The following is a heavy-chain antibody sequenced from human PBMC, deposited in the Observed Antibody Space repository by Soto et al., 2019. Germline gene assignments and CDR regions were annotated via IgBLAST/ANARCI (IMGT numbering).Heavy chain of an antibody. J-gene: IGHJ4*02. V-gene: IGHV4-39*07. CDR2: IYYSGIT. CDR1: GGSISSSSYY. Sequence: SETLSLTCTVSGGSISSSSYYWSWIRQPPGKGLEWIGTIYYSGITYYNPSLKSRVTISVDTSKNQFSLKLSSVTAADTAVYYCARVTGGGDGYNYEGPRPFDYWGQGTLVTVSS. CDR3: ARVTGGGDGYNYEGPRPFDY. D-gene: IGHD5-12*01.